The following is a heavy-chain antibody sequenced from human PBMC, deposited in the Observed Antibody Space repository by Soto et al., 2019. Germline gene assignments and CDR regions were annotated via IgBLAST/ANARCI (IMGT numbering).Heavy chain of an antibody. CDR3: AKDYYDSSGYYPPALLFDY. J-gene: IGHJ4*02. CDR1: GYTFTSYA. D-gene: IGHD3-22*01. V-gene: IGHV1-3*01. Sequence: QVQLVQSGAEVKKPGASVKVSCKASGYTFTSYAMHWVRQAPGQRLEWMGWINAGNGNTKYSQKFQGRVTITRDTSANTAYMELSSLRSEDTAVYYCAKDYYDSSGYYPPALLFDYWGQGTLVTVSS. CDR2: INAGNGNT.